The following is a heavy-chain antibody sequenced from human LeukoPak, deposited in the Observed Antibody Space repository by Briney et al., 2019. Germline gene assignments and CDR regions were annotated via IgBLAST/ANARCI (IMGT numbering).Heavy chain of an antibody. D-gene: IGHD1-26*01. J-gene: IGHJ4*02. Sequence: SETLSLTCAVSGYSISSGYYWGWIRQPPGKGLEWIGSIYHSGSTYYNPSLKSRVTISVDTPKNQFSLKLSSVTAADTAVYYCAREIYSGSLYFDYWGQGTLVTVSS. V-gene: IGHV4-38-2*02. CDR1: GYSISSGYY. CDR2: IYHSGST. CDR3: AREIYSGSLYFDY.